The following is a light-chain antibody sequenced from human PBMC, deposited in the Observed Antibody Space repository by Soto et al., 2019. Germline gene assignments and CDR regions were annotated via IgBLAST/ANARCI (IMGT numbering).Light chain of an antibody. CDR1: QTVSTNY. J-gene: IGKJ1*01. CDR2: GAS. Sequence: ESVLTQSPGTLSLSPGERSTLSFMSSQTVSTNYLAWYQQKPGQAPRLLIYGASKRATGIPDRFSGSGSGTDFTLTISRLEPEDFAVYCCQQYGSSPRTFGQGTKVDIK. V-gene: IGKV3-20*01. CDR3: QQYGSSPRT.